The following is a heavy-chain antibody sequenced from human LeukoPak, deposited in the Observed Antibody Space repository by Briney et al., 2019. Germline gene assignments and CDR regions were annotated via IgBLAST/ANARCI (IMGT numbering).Heavy chain of an antibody. V-gene: IGHV3-23*01. Sequence: GGSLRVSCVASGFTFRSYAMGRLRQAPWKGLDRVSAIIGSGGRTYSANAVKGRLAISRDNSKNSQYMQIKTRTAEAMSVYYCAKDEGSCSSTSCSISASDNWFDPWGQGTLVTVSS. CDR1: GFTFRSYA. CDR3: AKDEGSCSSTSCSISASDNWFDP. J-gene: IGHJ5*02. CDR2: IIGSGGRT. D-gene: IGHD2-2*01.